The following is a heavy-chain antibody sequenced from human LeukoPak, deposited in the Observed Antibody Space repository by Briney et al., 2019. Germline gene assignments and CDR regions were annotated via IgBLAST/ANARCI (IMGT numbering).Heavy chain of an antibody. CDR2: IYYSGST. Sequence: ASETPSLTCTVSGGSISSSSYYWGWIRQPPGKGLEWIGSIYYSGSTYYNPSLKSRVTISVDTSKNQFSLKLSSVTAADTAVYYCATALAYCGGDCWNYFDYWGQGTLVTVSS. D-gene: IGHD2-21*02. CDR1: GGSISSSSYY. V-gene: IGHV4-39*07. J-gene: IGHJ4*02. CDR3: ATALAYCGGDCWNYFDY.